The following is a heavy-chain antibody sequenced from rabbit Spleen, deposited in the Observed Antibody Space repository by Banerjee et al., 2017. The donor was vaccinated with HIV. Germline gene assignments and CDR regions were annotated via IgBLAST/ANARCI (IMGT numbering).Heavy chain of an antibody. V-gene: IGHV1S45*01. Sequence: QQQLEESGGGLVKPGGTLTLTRKASGIDFSSYNFICWVRQAPGKGLEWIACIDIGSRDFTYYATWAIGRFTCSKTSSTTVTLQLSSLTAADTATYFCARGVYSSGWGVDLGYFDLWGQGTLVPS. CDR3: ARGVYSSGWGVDLGYFDL. CDR2: IDIGSRDFT. J-gene: IGHJ4*01. CDR1: GIDFSSYNF. D-gene: IGHD4-1*01.